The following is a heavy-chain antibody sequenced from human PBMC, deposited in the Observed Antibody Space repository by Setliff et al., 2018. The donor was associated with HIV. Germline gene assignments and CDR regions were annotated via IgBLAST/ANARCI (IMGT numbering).Heavy chain of an antibody. Sequence: PSETLSLTCAVYGGSFSGYYWSWVRQAPGKGLEWVANIKQDGSEKYYVDSVKGRFTISRDNAKNSLYLQMNSLRAEDTAVYYCARDATMVRGVHTPDAFDIWGQGTMVTVS. CDR2: IKQDGSEK. CDR3: ARDATMVRGVHTPDAFDI. CDR1: GGSFSGYY. J-gene: IGHJ3*02. V-gene: IGHV3-7*01. D-gene: IGHD3-10*01.